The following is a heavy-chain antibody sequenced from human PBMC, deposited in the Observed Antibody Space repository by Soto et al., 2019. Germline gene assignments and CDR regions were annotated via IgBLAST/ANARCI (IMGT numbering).Heavy chain of an antibody. V-gene: IGHV4-39*01. CDR2: IYYSGST. Sequence: QLQLQESGPGLVKPSETLSLTCTVSGGSISSSSYYWGWIRQPPGKGLEWIGSIYYSGSTYYNPSLKSRVTISVDTSKNQFSLKLSSVTAADTAVYYCARHEASGYNSGDDAFDIWGQGTMVTVSS. CDR1: GGSISSSSYY. J-gene: IGHJ3*02. CDR3: ARHEASGYNSGDDAFDI. D-gene: IGHD3-3*01.